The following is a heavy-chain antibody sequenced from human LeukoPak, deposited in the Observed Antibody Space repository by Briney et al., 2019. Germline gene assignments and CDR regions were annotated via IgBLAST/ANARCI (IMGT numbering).Heavy chain of an antibody. CDR2: IYYSGST. CDR1: GRSISSSSYY. J-gene: IGHJ5*02. CDR3: ARQKQGRYFDWLTNWFDP. V-gene: IGHV4-39*01. Sequence: SETLSLTCTVSGRSISSSSYYWGWIRQPLGKGLEWIGSIYYSGSTYYNPSLKSRVTISVDTSKNQFSLKLSSVTAADTAVYYCARQKQGRYFDWLTNWFDPWGQGTLVTVSS. D-gene: IGHD3-9*01.